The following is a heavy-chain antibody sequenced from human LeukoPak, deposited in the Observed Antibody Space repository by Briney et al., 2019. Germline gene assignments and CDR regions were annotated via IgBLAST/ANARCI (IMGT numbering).Heavy chain of an antibody. CDR1: EFIFSNYG. J-gene: IGHJ4*02. CDR3: AKDPARGQLGIFDY. D-gene: IGHD6-6*01. V-gene: IGHV3-30*02. CDR2: IENDGSNK. Sequence: GGSLRLSCAASEFIFSNYGMCWVRQAPGKGLEWVAFIENDGSNKYYADSVRGRFTISRDNSRNTLYMQMNSLRVEDTAVYYCAKDPARGQLGIFDYWGQGVLVTVSS.